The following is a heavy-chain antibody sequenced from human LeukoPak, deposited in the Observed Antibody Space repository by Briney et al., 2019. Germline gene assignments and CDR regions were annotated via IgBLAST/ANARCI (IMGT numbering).Heavy chain of an antibody. CDR1: GYTFTGYH. V-gene: IGHV1-2*02. CDR3: ARVGGDGYNYGLDY. J-gene: IGHJ4*02. Sequence: ASVTVSFKASGYTFTGYHMHWIRQAPGQRLEWMGWINTHSGGTNYAQKFQGRVTMTRDTSISTAYMQLSRLRSDDTAVYYCARVGGDGYNYGLDYWSQGTLVTVSS. CDR2: INTHSGGT. D-gene: IGHD5-24*01.